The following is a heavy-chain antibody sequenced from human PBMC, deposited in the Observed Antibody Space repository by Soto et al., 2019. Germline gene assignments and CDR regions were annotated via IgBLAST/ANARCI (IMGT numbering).Heavy chain of an antibody. V-gene: IGHV4-59*01. Sequence: SETLSLTCTVSGGSISSYYWSWIRQPPGKGLEWIGYIYYSGSTNYNPSLKSRVTISVDTSKNQFSLKLSSVTAADTAVYYCARGNDYVWGSYREAPNFDYWGQGTLVTVSS. CDR1: GGSISSYY. CDR3: ARGNDYVWGSYREAPNFDY. CDR2: IYYSGST. D-gene: IGHD3-16*02. J-gene: IGHJ4*02.